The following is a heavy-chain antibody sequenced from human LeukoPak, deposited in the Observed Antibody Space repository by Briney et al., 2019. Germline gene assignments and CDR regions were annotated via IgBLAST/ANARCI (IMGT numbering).Heavy chain of an antibody. CDR3: ATFHVSENSFDSH. J-gene: IGHJ4*02. D-gene: IGHD3-10*01. Sequence: ECSLILSCASSGFTFSGYGMHWVRQAPVKGLQCVSLMRYHQNHKYYVDSVKGRFTIDRDNSANTLDLQMNSLRAQDTAVYYCATFHVSENSFDSHWCQGTLFTVSS. CDR1: GFTFSGYG. V-gene: IGHV3-30*02. CDR2: MRYHQNHK.